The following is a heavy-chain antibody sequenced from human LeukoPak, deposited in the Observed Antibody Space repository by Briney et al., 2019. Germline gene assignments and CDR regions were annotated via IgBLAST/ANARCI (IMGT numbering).Heavy chain of an antibody. J-gene: IGHJ4*02. D-gene: IGHD1-26*01. CDR2: IYTSGST. V-gene: IGHV4-4*07. Sequence: PSETLSLTCTVSGYSISSGYYWSWIRQPAGKGLEWIGRIYTSGSTNYNPSLESRVTMSVDTSKNQFSLKLSSVTAADTAVYYCAREGPGSYYYFDYWGQGALVTVSS. CDR3: AREGPGSYYYFDY. CDR1: GYSISSGYY.